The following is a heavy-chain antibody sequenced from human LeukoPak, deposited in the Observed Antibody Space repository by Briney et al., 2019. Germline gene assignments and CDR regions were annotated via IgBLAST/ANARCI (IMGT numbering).Heavy chain of an antibody. Sequence: GGSLRLSCAASGFTFSSYEMNWVRQAPGKGLEWVSYISSSGSTIYYADSVKGRFTISRDNAKNSLYPQMNSLRAEDTAVYYCARDLGSGYPDWGQGTLVTVSS. CDR2: ISSSGSTI. CDR3: ARDLGSGYPD. D-gene: IGHD3-22*01. J-gene: IGHJ4*02. V-gene: IGHV3-48*03. CDR1: GFTFSSYE.